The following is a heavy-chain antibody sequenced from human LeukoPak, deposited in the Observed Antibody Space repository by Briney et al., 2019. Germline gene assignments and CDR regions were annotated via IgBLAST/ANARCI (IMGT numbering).Heavy chain of an antibody. V-gene: IGHV4-59*01. D-gene: IGHD4-17*01. CDR1: GGSISSYY. Sequence: PSETLSLTCTVSGGSISSYYWSWIRQPPGKGLEWIGYIYYSGSTNYNPSLKSRVTISVDTSKNQFSLKLSSVTAADTAVYYCARLASGSGGDRIIDYWGQGTLVTVSS. CDR3: ARLASGSGGDRIIDY. J-gene: IGHJ4*02. CDR2: IYYSGST.